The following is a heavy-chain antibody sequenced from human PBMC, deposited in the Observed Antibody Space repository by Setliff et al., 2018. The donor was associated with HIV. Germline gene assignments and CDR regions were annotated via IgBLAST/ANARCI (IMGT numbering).Heavy chain of an antibody. V-gene: IGHV1-69*13. D-gene: IGHD1-26*01. J-gene: IGHJ4*02. CDR3: ARGVDGSYRKFFDN. CDR2: IMPIFGTA. CDR1: GGSFSSYG. Sequence: ASVKVSCKASGGSFSSYGLSWVRQAPGQGLEWMGGIMPIFGTANYAQKFQGRVTIIADASTNTVNMELSSLRSEDTAVYYCARGVDGSYRKFFDNWGQGTLVTAPQ.